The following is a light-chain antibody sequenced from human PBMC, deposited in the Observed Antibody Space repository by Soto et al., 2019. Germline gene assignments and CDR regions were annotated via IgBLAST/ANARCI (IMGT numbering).Light chain of an antibody. V-gene: IGLV1-40*01. CDR1: SSNIGAGYD. Sequence: QSVLTKPPSVSGAPGQGVTIPCPGGSSNIGAGYDVHWYQQLPGTAPKLLIYGNSNRPSGVPDRFSGSKSGTSASLAITGLQAEDEADYYCQSYDSSLREVFGGGTQLTVL. CDR3: QSYDSSLREV. CDR2: GNS. J-gene: IGLJ2*01.